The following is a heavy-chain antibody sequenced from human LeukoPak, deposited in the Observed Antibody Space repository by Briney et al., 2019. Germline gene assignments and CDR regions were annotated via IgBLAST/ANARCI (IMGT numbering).Heavy chain of an antibody. CDR2: ISGSGGST. Sequence: GGSLRLSCAASGFTFSSYAMSWVRQAPGKGLEWVSAISGSGGSTYYADSVKGRFTISRDNAKNSLYLQMNSLRAEDTAVYYCAREEGHYYGSGKFPRYHYYGMDVWGQGTTVTVSS. CDR3: AREEGHYYGSGKFPRYHYYGMDV. D-gene: IGHD3-10*01. J-gene: IGHJ6*02. CDR1: GFTFSSYA. V-gene: IGHV3-23*01.